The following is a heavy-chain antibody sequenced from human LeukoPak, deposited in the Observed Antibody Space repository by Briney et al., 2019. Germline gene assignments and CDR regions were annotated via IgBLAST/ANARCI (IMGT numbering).Heavy chain of an antibody. CDR3: ARQVPGPYNYYGMDV. CDR2: IYYAGIT. J-gene: IGHJ6*02. Sequence: SETLSLTCLVSGGSISNANFYWAWIRQPPGKGLEWIGNIYYAGITSYNSSLKSRVTISVDTSKSQLSLRLTSVTAADTAVYFCARQVPGPYNYYGMDVWGQGTTVTVSS. CDR1: GGSISNANFY. V-gene: IGHV4-39*01.